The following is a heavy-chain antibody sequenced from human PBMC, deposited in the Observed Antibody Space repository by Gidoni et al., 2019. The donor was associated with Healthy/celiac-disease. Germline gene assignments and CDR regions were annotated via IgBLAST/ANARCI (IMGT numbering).Heavy chain of an antibody. V-gene: IGHV4-34*01. D-gene: IGHD3-16*01. J-gene: IGHJ3*02. CDR1: GGSFSGYY. CDR3: ARPMLLRGRGNAFDI. CDR2: INHSGST. Sequence: QVQLQQWGAGLLKPSETLSLTCAVYGGSFSGYYWSWIRQPPGKGLEWIEEINHSGSTNYNPSLKSRVTISVDTSKNQFSLKLSSVTAADTAVYYCARPMLLRGRGNAFDIWGQGTMVTVSS.